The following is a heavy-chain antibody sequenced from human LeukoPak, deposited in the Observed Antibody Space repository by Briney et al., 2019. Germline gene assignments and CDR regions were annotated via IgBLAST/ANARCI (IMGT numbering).Heavy chain of an antibody. D-gene: IGHD3-16*02. J-gene: IGHJ5*02. Sequence: ASVKVSCKASVYTLTGYYMHWVRQAPGQGLEWMGWMNPNSGGTKYAQKCQGRVTMTRDTSISTAYMELSRQRTDDTAMYYCARDRLGLGELSLYDQWGQGTLVTVFS. CDR1: VYTLTGYY. CDR3: ARDRLGLGELSLYDQ. V-gene: IGHV1-2*02. CDR2: MNPNSGGT.